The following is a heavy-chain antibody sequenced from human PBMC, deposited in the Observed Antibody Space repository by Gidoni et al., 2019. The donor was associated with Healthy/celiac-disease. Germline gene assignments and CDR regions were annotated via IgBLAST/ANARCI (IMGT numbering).Heavy chain of an antibody. D-gene: IGHD2-8*01. CDR2: IRSKAYGGTT. V-gene: IGHV3-49*03. Sequence: EVQLVESGGGLVQPGRSLRLSCTASGFTFGDYAMSWFRQAPGKGLEWVGFIRSKAYGGTTEYAASVKGRFTISRDDSKSIAYLQMNSLKTEDTAVYYCTRGLMVYAINFRLDWFDPWGQGTLVTVSS. CDR1: GFTFGDYA. CDR3: TRGLMVYAINFRLDWFDP. J-gene: IGHJ5*02.